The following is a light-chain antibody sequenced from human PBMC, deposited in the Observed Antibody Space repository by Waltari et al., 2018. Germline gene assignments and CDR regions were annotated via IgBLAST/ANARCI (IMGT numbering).Light chain of an antibody. CDR1: QSVSSN. Sequence: EIVMKQSPATLSVSPGERATLSCRARQSVSSNLAWYQQKPGQAPRLLIYGVSTRATCIPARFSGSGSGTEFTLTISSLQSEDFVVYYCQQYNNWPLLTFGGGTKVEIK. CDR2: GVS. CDR3: QQYNNWPLLT. V-gene: IGKV3-15*01. J-gene: IGKJ4*01.